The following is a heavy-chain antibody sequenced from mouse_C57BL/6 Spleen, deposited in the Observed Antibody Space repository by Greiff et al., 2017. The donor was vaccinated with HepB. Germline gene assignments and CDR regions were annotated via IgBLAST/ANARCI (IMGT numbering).Heavy chain of an antibody. D-gene: IGHD1-1*01. J-gene: IGHJ4*01. CDR2: IYPGSGST. CDR3: ARSDYYYCSSPVYAMDY. V-gene: IGHV1-55*01. Sequence: QVQLQQPGAELVKPGASVKMSCKASGYTFTSYWITWVKQRPGQGLEWIGDIYPGSGSTNYNEQFKSTATLTVDTSSSTAYMQLSNLTSEHSAVYYCARSDYYYCSSPVYAMDYWGQGTSVTVAS. CDR1: GYTFTSYW.